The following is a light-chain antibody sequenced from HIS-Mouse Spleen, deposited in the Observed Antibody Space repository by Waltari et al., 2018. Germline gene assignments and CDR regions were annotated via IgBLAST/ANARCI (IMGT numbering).Light chain of an antibody. Sequence: SYELTQPPPVSVSPGQTARITCSGDALPKHYAYWYQQKPGQAPVLVIYKDSERPSGIPERFSGSSSGTTVTLNISGVQAEDEADYYCQSADSSGTWVFGGGTKLTVL. CDR1: ALPKHY. V-gene: IGLV3-25*03. J-gene: IGLJ3*02. CDR3: QSADSSGTWV. CDR2: KDS.